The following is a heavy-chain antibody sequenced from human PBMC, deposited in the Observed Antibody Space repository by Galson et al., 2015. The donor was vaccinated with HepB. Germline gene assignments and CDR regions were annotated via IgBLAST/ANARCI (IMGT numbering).Heavy chain of an antibody. J-gene: IGHJ2*01. V-gene: IGHV3-21*01. CDR1: GFTFSSYS. CDR2: ISSSSSYI. CDR3: ATQNSSGWYSQYWYFDL. Sequence: SLRLSCAASGFTFSSYSMNWVRQAPGKGLEWVSSISSSSSYIYYADSVKGRFTISRDNAKNSLYLQMNSLRAEDTAVYYCATQNSSGWYSQYWYFDLWGRGTLVTVSS. D-gene: IGHD6-19*01.